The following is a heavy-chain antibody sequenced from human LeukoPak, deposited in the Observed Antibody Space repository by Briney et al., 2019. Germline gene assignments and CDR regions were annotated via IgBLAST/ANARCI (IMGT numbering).Heavy chain of an antibody. J-gene: IGHJ6*03. CDR1: GFTFSDFA. D-gene: IGHD1-26*01. Sequence: GGSLRLSCAASGFTFSDFAMSWVRQAPGKGLEWVSTISDGGSITYYADSVKGRFTISRDNSKNTLFLQMNSLRAEDTAVYYCARGVGSVRLNYYYYMDVWGKGTTVTISS. V-gene: IGHV3-23*01. CDR3: ARGVGSVRLNYYYYMDV. CDR2: ISDGGSIT.